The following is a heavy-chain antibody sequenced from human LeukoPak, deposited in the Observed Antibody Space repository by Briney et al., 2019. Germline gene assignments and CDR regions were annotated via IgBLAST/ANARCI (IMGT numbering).Heavy chain of an antibody. J-gene: IGHJ4*02. D-gene: IGHD6-13*01. CDR3: AKDQGEQAAGIDY. CDR1: GFTFDDYA. Sequence: GGSLRLSCAASGFTFDDYAMHWVRQAPGKGLEWVSLISWDGGSTYYADSVKGRFTISRDNSKDSLYLQMNSLRAEDTALYYCAKDQGEQAAGIDYWGQGTLVTVSS. V-gene: IGHV3-43D*03. CDR2: ISWDGGST.